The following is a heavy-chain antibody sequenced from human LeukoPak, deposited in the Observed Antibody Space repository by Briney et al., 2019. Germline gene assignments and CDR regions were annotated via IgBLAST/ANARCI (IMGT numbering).Heavy chain of an antibody. D-gene: IGHD5-12*01. V-gene: IGHV4-30-2*05. Sequence: SETLSLTCAVSGGSISSGGYSWSWIRQPPGKGLEWIGYIYYSGSTYYNPSLKSRVTISVDTSKNQFSLKLSSVTAADTAVYYCARDSGVVGTDAFDIWGQGTMVTVSS. CDR2: IYYSGST. CDR3: ARDSGVVGTDAFDI. CDR1: GGSISSGGYS. J-gene: IGHJ3*02.